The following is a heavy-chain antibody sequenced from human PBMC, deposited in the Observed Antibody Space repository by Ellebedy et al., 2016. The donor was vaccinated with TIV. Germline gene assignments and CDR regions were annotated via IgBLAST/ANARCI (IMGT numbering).Heavy chain of an antibody. Sequence: GESLKISXKGSGYIFTNYWIGWVRQVPGKGLEWMAILYPGDSHTGYSPSFQGQVTISADKSISTAYLQWSSLKPSDSALYYCVRGAVPHYDPDSWGQGTLVSVSS. D-gene: IGHD4-17*01. J-gene: IGHJ4*02. CDR2: LYPGDSHT. CDR3: VRGAVPHYDPDS. CDR1: GYIFTNYW. V-gene: IGHV5-51*01.